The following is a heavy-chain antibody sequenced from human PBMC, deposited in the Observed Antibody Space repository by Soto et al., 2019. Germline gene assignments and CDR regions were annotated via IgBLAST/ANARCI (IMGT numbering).Heavy chain of an antibody. CDR2: IYPAASDA. CDR3: ARLLCLSTSCYTGSRHFFDY. V-gene: IGHV5-51*01. CDR1: GYSFSNYW. Sequence: EVQLLQSRAEVEKPGESLKISCKGSGYSFSNYWIAWLRQMPRKGLEWMGIIYPAASDARYSPSFQGQVTISVDNSISTAYLQWSSLKASDTAMYYCARLLCLSTSCYTGSRHFFDYWGQGALVTVSS. D-gene: IGHD2-2*02. J-gene: IGHJ4*02.